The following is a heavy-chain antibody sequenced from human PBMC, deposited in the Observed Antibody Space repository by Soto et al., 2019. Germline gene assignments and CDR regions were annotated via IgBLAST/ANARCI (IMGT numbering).Heavy chain of an antibody. V-gene: IGHV3-49*03. Sequence: GGSLRLSCTASGFTFGDYAMSWFRQAPGKGLEWVGFIRSKAYGGTTEYAASVKGRFTISRDDSKSIAYLQMNSLKTEDTAVYYCSTGTTKPQFYYYYYGMDVWGQGTTVTVS. CDR2: IRSKAYGGTT. CDR1: GFTFGDYA. CDR3: STGTTKPQFYYYYYGMDV. D-gene: IGHD1-1*01. J-gene: IGHJ6*02.